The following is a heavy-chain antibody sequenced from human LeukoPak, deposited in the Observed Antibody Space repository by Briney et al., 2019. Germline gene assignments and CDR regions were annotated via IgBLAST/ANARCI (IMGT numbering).Heavy chain of an antibody. CDR1: GFTFSSYA. V-gene: IGHV3-23*01. D-gene: IGHD6-19*01. Sequence: GGSLRLSCAASGFTFSSYAMSWVRQAPGKGLEWVSAISGSGGSTYYADSVKGRFTISRDNSKNTLYLQMNSLRAEDTAVYYCARAKGRWSSGCEDYWGQGTLVTVSS. CDR3: ARAKGRWSSGCEDY. CDR2: ISGSGGST. J-gene: IGHJ4*02.